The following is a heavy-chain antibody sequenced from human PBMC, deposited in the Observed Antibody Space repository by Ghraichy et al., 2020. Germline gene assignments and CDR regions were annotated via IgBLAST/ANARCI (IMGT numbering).Heavy chain of an antibody. D-gene: IGHD2-2*01. CDR1: GYTFTGYY. CDR3: ARAHCSSTSCLNFDY. CDR2: INPNSGGT. Sequence: ASVKVSCKASGYTFTGYYMHWVRQAPGQGLEWMGWINPNSGGTNYAQKFQGWVTMTRDTSISTAYMELSRLRSDDTAVYYCARAHCSSTSCLNFDYWGQGTLVTVSS. J-gene: IGHJ4*02. V-gene: IGHV1-2*04.